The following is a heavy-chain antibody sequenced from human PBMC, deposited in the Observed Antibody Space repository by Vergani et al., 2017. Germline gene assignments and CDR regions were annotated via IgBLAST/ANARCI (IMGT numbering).Heavy chain of an antibody. Sequence: EVQLVESGGGVVRPGGSLRLSCAASGFTFDDYGMSWVRQAPGKGLEWVSAISGSGGSTYYADSVKGRFTISRDNSKNTLYLQMNSLRAEDTAVYYCAKDGTDPIDYYDSSGYYFFDYWGQGTLVTVSS. D-gene: IGHD3-22*01. CDR1: GFTFDDYG. CDR2: ISGSGGST. V-gene: IGHV3-23*04. J-gene: IGHJ4*02. CDR3: AKDGTDPIDYYDSSGYYFFDY.